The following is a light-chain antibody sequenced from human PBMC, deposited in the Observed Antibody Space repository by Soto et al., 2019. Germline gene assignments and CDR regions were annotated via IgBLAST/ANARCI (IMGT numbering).Light chain of an antibody. Sequence: EVVLTQSPGTLSLSPGERATLSCRASENVSNNYLDWYQQKPGQAPRLLFFGSSDRAAGIPDRFSGRGSGTHYYLHMSRPQYEQFATYHCNRCGSSPPYTFGQGNKLES. CDR3: NRCGSSPPYT. V-gene: IGKV3-20*01. CDR1: ENVSNNY. CDR2: GSS. J-gene: IGKJ2*01.